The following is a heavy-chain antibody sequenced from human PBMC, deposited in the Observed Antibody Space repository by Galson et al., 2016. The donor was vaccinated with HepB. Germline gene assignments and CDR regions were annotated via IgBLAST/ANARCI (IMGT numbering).Heavy chain of an antibody. CDR1: GFTFSSYS. Sequence: SLRLSCAASGFTFSSYSMNWVRQAPGKGLEWVSSISSSSSYIYYADSVKGRFTISRDNAKNSLYLQMNSLRAEDTAVYYCAAISASYYNSPRRGNWFDPWGQGTLVTVSS. D-gene: IGHD3-10*01. J-gene: IGHJ5*02. CDR3: AAISASYYNSPRRGNWFDP. CDR2: ISSSSSYI. V-gene: IGHV3-21*04.